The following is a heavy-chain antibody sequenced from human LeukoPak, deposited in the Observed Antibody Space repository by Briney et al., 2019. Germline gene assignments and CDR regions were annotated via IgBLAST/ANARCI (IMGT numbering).Heavy chain of an antibody. CDR2: ISYDGSNK. CDR1: GFTFSSYA. J-gene: IGHJ4*02. Sequence: GGSLRLSCAASGFTFSSYAMHWVRQAPGKGLEWVAVISYDGSNKYYADSVKGRFTISRDNSKNTLYLQMNSLRAEDTAVYYCTRSSSGYFHFDYWGQGTLVTVSS. D-gene: IGHD3-22*01. CDR3: TRSSSGYFHFDY. V-gene: IGHV3-30*04.